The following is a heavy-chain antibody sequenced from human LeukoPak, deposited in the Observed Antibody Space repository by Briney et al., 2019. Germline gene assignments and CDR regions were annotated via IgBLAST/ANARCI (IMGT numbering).Heavy chain of an antibody. J-gene: IGHJ4*02. Sequence: GGSLRLSCSASGFAFSSYAMHWVRQAPGKGLEYVSAISSNGGSTYYADSVKGRFTISRDNSKNTLYLQMSSLRAEDTAVYYCVKDGRKALKLLWFGESLDYWGQGTLVTVSS. V-gene: IGHV3-64D*06. CDR3: VKDGRKALKLLWFGESLDY. D-gene: IGHD3-10*01. CDR1: GFAFSSYA. CDR2: ISSNGGST.